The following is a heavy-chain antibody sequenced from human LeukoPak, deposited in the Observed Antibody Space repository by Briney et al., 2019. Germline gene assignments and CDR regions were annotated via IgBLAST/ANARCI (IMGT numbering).Heavy chain of an antibody. V-gene: IGHV4-38-2*02. D-gene: IGHD5-18*01. J-gene: IGHJ4*02. CDR1: GYSISSGYY. CDR2: IYHSGST. CDR3: ARWIQLWLRFDY. Sequence: SETLSLTCTVSGYSISSGYYWGWIRPPPGKGLEWIGSIYHSGSTYYNPSLKSRVTISVDTSKNQFSLKLSSVTAADTAVYYCARWIQLWLRFDYWGQGTLVTVSS.